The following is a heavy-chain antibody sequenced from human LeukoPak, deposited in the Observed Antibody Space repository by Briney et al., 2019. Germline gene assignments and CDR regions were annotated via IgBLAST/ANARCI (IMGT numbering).Heavy chain of an antibody. V-gene: IGHV4-39*07. D-gene: IGHD3-16*01. CDR3: AVVRWGYFDY. CDR2: IYYSGST. CDR1: GGSISSSSYY. Sequence: SESLSLTCTVSGGSISSSSYYWGWIRRPPGKGLEWIGSIYYSGSTYYSPSLKSRVTISVDTSKNQFSLKLSSVTAADTAVYYCAVVRWGYFDYWGQGTLVTVSS. J-gene: IGHJ4*02.